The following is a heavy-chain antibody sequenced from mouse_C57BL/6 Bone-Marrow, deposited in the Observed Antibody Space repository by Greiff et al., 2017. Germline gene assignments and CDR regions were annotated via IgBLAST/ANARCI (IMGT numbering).Heavy chain of an antibody. CDR3: ARERTVVAPYYFDY. Sequence: QVQLKESGAELVRPGTSVKVSCKASGYASTNYLIEWVKQRPGQGLEWIGVINAGSGGTNYNEKFKGNATLTADKASSTAYMQLSSLTSEDSAVYFCARERTVVAPYYFDYWGQGTTLTVSA. CDR1: GYASTNYL. V-gene: IGHV1-54*01. J-gene: IGHJ2*01. CDR2: INAGSGGT. D-gene: IGHD1-1*01.